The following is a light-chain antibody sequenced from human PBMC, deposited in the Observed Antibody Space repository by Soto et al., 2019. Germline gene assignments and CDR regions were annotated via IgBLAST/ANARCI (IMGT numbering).Light chain of an antibody. Sequence: QSAMTQPASVSGSPGQSITISCTGTSSDVGGYNYVSWYQQHPGKAPKLLIYAFTNRPSGVSNRFSGSKSGNTASLTISGLQAEDEADYYCSSYTSSSTPLVFGGGTKRTVL. J-gene: IGLJ3*02. CDR3: SSYTSSSTPLV. CDR2: AFT. V-gene: IGLV2-14*01. CDR1: SSDVGGYNY.